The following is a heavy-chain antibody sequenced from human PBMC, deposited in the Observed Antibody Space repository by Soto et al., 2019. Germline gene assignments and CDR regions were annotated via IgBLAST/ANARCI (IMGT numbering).Heavy chain of an antibody. V-gene: IGHV1-69*02. Sequence: QVQLVQSGAEVKKPGSSVKVSCEASGGTFSSYSFSWVRQAPGQGLEWMGRVTPILGMANYAQKFQGRVIITADKSTSTVYMEMSRLRSEDTAGYYCARGGAVVVPGAVDRHNWFDPWGQGALVTVSS. J-gene: IGHJ5*02. CDR1: GGTFSSYS. CDR2: VTPILGMA. D-gene: IGHD2-2*01. CDR3: ARGGAVVVPGAVDRHNWFDP.